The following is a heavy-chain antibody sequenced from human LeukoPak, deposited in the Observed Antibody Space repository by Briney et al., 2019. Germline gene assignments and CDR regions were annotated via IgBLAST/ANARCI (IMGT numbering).Heavy chain of an antibody. CDR1: GDSVSSISAA. D-gene: IGHD5-12*01. V-gene: IGHV6-1*01. Sequence: SQTLSLTCAISGDSVSSISAAWNWIRQSPSRGLEWLGRTYYRSKWYNDYAVSVKSRITINPDTSKNQFSLQLNSVTPEDTAVYYCARAGGYSGYDKDYYYYYGMDVWGQGTTVTVSS. CDR3: ARAGGYSGYDKDYYYYYGMDV. CDR2: TYYRSKWYN. J-gene: IGHJ6*02.